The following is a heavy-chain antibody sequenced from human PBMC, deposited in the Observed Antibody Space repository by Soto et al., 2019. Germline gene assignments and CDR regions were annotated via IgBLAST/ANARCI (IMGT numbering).Heavy chain of an antibody. V-gene: IGHV1-69*05. D-gene: IGHD6-19*01. J-gene: IGHJ2*01. Sequence: QVQLVQSGAEVKKPGSSVKVSCKASGGTFSRYAISWVRQAPGQGLEWMGGITPMFGTANYAQKFQGRVTLTXXEXTXXGHMELRRLRSEDTAVYYCAQPLGSAVAGPGRFDLWGRGTLVIVSS. CDR2: ITPMFGTA. CDR3: AQPLGSAVAGPGRFDL. CDR1: GGTFSRYA.